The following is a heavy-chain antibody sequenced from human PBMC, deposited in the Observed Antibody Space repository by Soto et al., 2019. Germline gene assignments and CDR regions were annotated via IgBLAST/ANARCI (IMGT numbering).Heavy chain of an antibody. CDR1: GGSISSGGNY. D-gene: IGHD1-26*01. CDR2: IYYSGST. V-gene: IGHV4-31*03. Sequence: QVQLQESGPGLVKPSQTLSLTCTVSGGSISSGGNYWSWIRQHPGKGLEWIGYIYYSGSTYYNPSLKSRVTISVDTAKNPFSLKLSSVTAADTAVYYCARDVGTTSNWFDPGGQGTLVTVS. J-gene: IGHJ5*02. CDR3: ARDVGTTSNWFDP.